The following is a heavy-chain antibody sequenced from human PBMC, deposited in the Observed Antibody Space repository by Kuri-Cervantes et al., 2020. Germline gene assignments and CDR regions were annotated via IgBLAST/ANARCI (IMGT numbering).Heavy chain of an antibody. Sequence: GGSLRLSCAASGFTFSSYWMHWVRQAPGKGLVWVSRINSDGSSTSYADSVKGRFTISRDNAKNTLYLQMNSLRAEDTAVYYCAKGEGSGHSSGYYFDYWGLGTLVTFSS. V-gene: IGHV3-74*01. J-gene: IGHJ4*02. D-gene: IGHD6-19*01. CDR2: INSDGSST. CDR3: AKGEGSGHSSGYYFDY. CDR1: GFTFSSYW.